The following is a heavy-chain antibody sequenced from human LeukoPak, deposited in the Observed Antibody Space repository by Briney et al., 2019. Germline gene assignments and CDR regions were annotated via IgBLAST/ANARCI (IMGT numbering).Heavy chain of an antibody. CDR3: ASGFGELPLYYYYGMDV. V-gene: IGHV3-48*03. D-gene: IGHD3-10*01. J-gene: IGHJ6*04. CDR2: ISSSSSTI. CDR1: GFTFSSYE. Sequence: GGSLRLSCAASGFTFSSYEMNWVRQAPGKGLEWVSYISSSSSTIYYADSVKGRFTISRDNAKNSLYQQMNSLRAEDTAVYYCASGFGELPLYYYYGMDVWGKGTTVTVSS.